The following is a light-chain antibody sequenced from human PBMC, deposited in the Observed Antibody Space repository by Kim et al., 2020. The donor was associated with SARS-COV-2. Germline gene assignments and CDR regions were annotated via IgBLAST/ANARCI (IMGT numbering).Light chain of an antibody. V-gene: IGKV1D-16*01. CDR3: QQYYNYPIT. CDR1: QSIGRK. Sequence: ASVGDRVTITCRASQSIGRKLIWYQQKPGKAPKSLIYAASTLQSGVPSRFSGSRSGSDFTLTITSLQPEDSATYYCQQYYNYPITFGQGTRLEIK. J-gene: IGKJ5*01. CDR2: AAS.